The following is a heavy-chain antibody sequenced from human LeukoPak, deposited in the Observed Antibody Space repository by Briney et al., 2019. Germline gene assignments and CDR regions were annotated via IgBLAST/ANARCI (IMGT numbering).Heavy chain of an antibody. CDR1: GYTFSSHG. D-gene: IGHD6-19*01. Sequence: PGGSLRLSCAVSGYTFSSHGMHWVRQAPGKGLEWVAAIWYDGSDKYYADSVKGRFTISRDNSKNMLYLQMDSLRAEDTALYYCARLWVSVSGYFDYWGQGTLVTVSS. V-gene: IGHV3-33*01. CDR2: IWYDGSDK. CDR3: ARLWVSVSGYFDY. J-gene: IGHJ4*02.